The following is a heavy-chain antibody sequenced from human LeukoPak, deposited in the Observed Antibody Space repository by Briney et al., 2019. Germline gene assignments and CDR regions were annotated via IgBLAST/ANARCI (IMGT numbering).Heavy chain of an antibody. V-gene: IGHV1-2*02. Sequence: ASVKVSCKTSGYTFTGYYMHWVRQAPGQALEWMGWTNPNSGDTNSAQKFQGRVTMTRDMSISTAYMELSSLKSDDTAVYYCARDEYVLTSFDPWGQGTLVTVSS. CDR2: TNPNSGDT. D-gene: IGHD3-16*01. J-gene: IGHJ5*02. CDR3: ARDEYVLTSFDP. CDR1: GYTFTGYY.